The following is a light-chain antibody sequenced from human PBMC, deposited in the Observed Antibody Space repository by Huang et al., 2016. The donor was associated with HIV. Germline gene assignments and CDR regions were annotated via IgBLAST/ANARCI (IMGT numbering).Light chain of an antibody. CDR2: WAA. CDR1: QGVLYNSYNKTY. V-gene: IGKV4-1*01. CDR3: QQYYSPPYI. J-gene: IGKJ2*01. Sequence: DIVMTQSPDSLAASLGERSTINCTSSQGVLYNSYNKTYLAWYQQKPGQPPKLLISWAAPRAAGVPDRFSGSGSGTDFNLTINSLQAGDVAIYYCQQYYSPPYIFGQGTRLEIK.